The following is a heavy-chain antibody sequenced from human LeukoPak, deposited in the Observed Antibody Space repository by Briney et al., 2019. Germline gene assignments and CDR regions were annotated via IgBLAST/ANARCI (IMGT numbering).Heavy chain of an antibody. D-gene: IGHD2-2*01. V-gene: IGHV4-34*01. Sequence: KTSETLSLTCAVYGGSFSGYYWSWIRQPPGKGLEWIGEINHSGSTNYNPSLKSRVTISVDTSKNQFSLKLSSVPAADTAVYYCARGGRRKYQLLFSYYYGMDVWGQGTTVTVSS. CDR3: ARGGRRKYQLLFSYYYGMDV. CDR2: INHSGST. J-gene: IGHJ6*02. CDR1: GGSFSGYY.